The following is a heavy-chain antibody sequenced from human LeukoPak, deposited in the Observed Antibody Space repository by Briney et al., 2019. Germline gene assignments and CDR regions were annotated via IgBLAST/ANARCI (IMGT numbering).Heavy chain of an antibody. D-gene: IGHD6-19*01. CDR2: ISGSGGST. CDR3: ASADDGYSSGWFYYYYGMDV. J-gene: IGHJ6*02. CDR1: GFTFSSYA. V-gene: IGHV3-23*01. Sequence: QPGGSLRLSCAASGFTFSSYAMSWVRQAPGKGLEWVSAISGSGGSTYYADSVKGRFTISRDNSKNTLYLQMNSLRAEDTAVYYCASADDGYSSGWFYYYYGMDVWGQGTTVTVSS.